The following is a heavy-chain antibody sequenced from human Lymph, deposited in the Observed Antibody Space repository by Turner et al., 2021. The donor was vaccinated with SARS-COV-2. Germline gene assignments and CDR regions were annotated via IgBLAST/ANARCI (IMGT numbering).Heavy chain of an antibody. CDR3: AREPLVVVTAGFDY. CDR1: GFTFSSYE. D-gene: IGHD2-21*02. J-gene: IGHJ4*02. CDR2: ISSSGSTI. Sequence: EVQLVESGGCLVQPGGSLRLSCAASGFTFSSYEMNWVRQAPGKGLEWVSYISSSGSTIYYADAVKGRFTISRDNAKNSLYLQMNSLRAEDTAVYYCAREPLVVVTAGFDYWGQGTLVTVSS. V-gene: IGHV3-48*03.